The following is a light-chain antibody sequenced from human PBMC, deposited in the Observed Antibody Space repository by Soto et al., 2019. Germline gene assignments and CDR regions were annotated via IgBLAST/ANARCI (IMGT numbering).Light chain of an antibody. V-gene: IGKV2-28*01. CDR1: QSLLHNNGRNY. J-gene: IGKJ5*01. CDR2: LGS. CDR3: MQVLQTPLT. Sequence: VMTQSPLSLPVTPGEPASISCRSTQSLLHNNGRNYLDWYLQKPGQSPQLLIFLGSNRASGVPDRFSGSGSGTDFTLKISRVEAEDVGVYYCMQVLQTPLTFGQGTRLEIK.